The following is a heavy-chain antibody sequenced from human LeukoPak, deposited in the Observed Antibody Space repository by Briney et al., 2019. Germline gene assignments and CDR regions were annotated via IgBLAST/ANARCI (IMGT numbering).Heavy chain of an antibody. CDR2: IRYDGSNK. CDR3: AILPERGYSYGSGSGYFDY. Sequence: GGSLRLSCAASGFTFSSYGMHWVRQAPGKGLEGVAFIRYDGSNKYYADSVKGRFTISRDNSKNTLYLQMNSLRAEDTAVYYCAILPERGYSYGSGSGYFDYWGQGTLVTVSS. V-gene: IGHV3-30*02. D-gene: IGHD5-18*01. CDR1: GFTFSSYG. J-gene: IGHJ4*02.